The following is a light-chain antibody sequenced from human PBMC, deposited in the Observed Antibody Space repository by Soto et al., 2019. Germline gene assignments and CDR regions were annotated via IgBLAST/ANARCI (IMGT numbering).Light chain of an antibody. V-gene: IGKV2-40*01. CDR2: TVS. CDR3: MQRIEFPLT. Sequence: DIVMTQTPLSLTVTPGEPASISCRSSQSLLDSDDGNTYLDWYLQKPGQSPQLLIYTVSYRASGVTDRFSGSGSGTDFTLKISRVEAEDVGVYYCMQRIEFPLTFGGGTKVEIK. J-gene: IGKJ4*01. CDR1: QSLLDSDDGNTY.